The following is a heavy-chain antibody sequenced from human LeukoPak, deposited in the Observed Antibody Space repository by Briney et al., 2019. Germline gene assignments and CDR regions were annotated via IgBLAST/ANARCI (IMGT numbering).Heavy chain of an antibody. Sequence: PGGSLRLSCAASGFTFDDYGMSWVRQAPGKGLEWVSGINWNGGSTGYADSVKGRFTISRDNAKNSLYLQMNSLRAEDTAVYYCARDLYDYVWGSYRHHDAFDIWGQGTMVTVSS. V-gene: IGHV3-20*04. D-gene: IGHD3-16*02. J-gene: IGHJ3*02. CDR1: GFTFDDYG. CDR3: ARDLYDYVWGSYRHHDAFDI. CDR2: INWNGGST.